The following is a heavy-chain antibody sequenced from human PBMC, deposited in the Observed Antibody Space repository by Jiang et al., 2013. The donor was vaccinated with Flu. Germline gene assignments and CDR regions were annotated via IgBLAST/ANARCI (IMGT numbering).Heavy chain of an antibody. Sequence: SVKVSCKASGYTFTSYYMHWVRQAPGQGLEWMGIINPSGGSTSYAQKFQGRVTMTRDTSTSTVYMELSSLRSEDTAVYYCARWVTMIVVESRGGFDYWGQGTLVTVSS. V-gene: IGHV1-46*03. CDR2: INPSGGST. CDR1: GYTFTSYY. CDR3: ARWVTMIVVESRGGFDY. D-gene: IGHD3-22*01. J-gene: IGHJ4*02.